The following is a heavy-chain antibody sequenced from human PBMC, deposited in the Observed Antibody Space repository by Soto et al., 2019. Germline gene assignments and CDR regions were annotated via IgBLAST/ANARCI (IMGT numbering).Heavy chain of an antibody. CDR2: IYYSGST. CDR1: GGSISSGGYY. J-gene: IGHJ6*02. CDR3: ARESVVVVTPIGMDV. D-gene: IGHD3-22*01. V-gene: IGHV4-31*03. Sequence: SETLSLTCTVSGGSISSGGYYWSWIRQHPGKGLEWIGYIYYSGSTYYNPSLKSRVTISVDTSKNQFSLKLSSVTAADTAVYYCARESVVVVTPIGMDVWGQGTTGTVSS.